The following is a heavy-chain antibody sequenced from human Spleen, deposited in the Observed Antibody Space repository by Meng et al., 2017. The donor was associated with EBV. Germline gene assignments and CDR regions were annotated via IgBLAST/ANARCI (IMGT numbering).Heavy chain of an antibody. CDR2: ISSNSIDI. D-gene: IGHD2-8*01. CDR3: ARDRTSNRFDY. J-gene: IGHJ4*02. CDR1: GFTLRSYC. Sequence: EVQLEESGGGLVKPGESLRLSCAASGFTLRSYCMNWVRLAPGKELEWVSSISSNSIDIYYADLVKGRFTISRDNAKNSLFLQMNSLRAEDTAVYYCARDRTSNRFDYWGQGTLGTVSS. V-gene: IGHV3-21*01.